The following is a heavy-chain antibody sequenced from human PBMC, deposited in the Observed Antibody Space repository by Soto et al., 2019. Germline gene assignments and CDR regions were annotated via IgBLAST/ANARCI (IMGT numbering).Heavy chain of an antibody. D-gene: IGHD3-22*01. J-gene: IGHJ4*02. CDR3: ARDARYYYDSSGSRPFDY. V-gene: IGHV1-2*04. CDR2: INPNSGGT. CDR1: GYTFTGYY. Sequence: ASVKVSCKASGYTFTGYYMHWVRQAPGQGLEWMGWINPNSGGTNYAQKFRGWVTMTRDTSISTAYMELSRLRSDDTAVYYFARDARYYYDSSGSRPFDYWGQGTLVTVSS.